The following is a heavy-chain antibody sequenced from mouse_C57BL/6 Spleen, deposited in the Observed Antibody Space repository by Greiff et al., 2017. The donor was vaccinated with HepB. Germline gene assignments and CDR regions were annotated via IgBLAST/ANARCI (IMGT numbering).Heavy chain of an antibody. V-gene: IGHV5-6*01. CDR1: GFTFSSYG. Sequence: EVKLMESGGDLVKPGGSLKLSCAASGFTFSSYGMSWVRQTPDKRLEWVATISSGGSYTYYPDSVKGRFTISRDNAKNTLYLQMSSLKSEDTAMYYCANYYGSSLHWYFDVWGTGTTVTVSS. CDR3: ANYYGSSLHWYFDV. D-gene: IGHD1-1*01. CDR2: ISSGGSYT. J-gene: IGHJ1*03.